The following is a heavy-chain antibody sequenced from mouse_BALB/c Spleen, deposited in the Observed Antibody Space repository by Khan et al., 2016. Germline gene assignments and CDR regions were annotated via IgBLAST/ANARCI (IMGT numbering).Heavy chain of an antibody. J-gene: IGHJ4*01. CDR3: ARNGYEERAMDY. CDR1: GYSITSDYA. V-gene: IGHV3-2*02. CDR2: ISYSGST. D-gene: IGHD2-2*01. Sequence: EVQLQESGPGLVKPSQSLSLTCTVTGYSITSDYAWNWIRQFPGNKLEWMGYISYSGSTSYNPSLKSRISITRDTSKNQFFLQLNSVTTEDTATYYCARNGYEERAMDYWGQGTSVTVSS.